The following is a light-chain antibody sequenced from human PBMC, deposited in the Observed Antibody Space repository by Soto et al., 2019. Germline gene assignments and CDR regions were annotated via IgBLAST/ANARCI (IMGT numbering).Light chain of an antibody. CDR2: GAS. CDR1: QSLTS. CDR3: QQYGSSPWA. J-gene: IGKJ1*01. Sequence: EIVLTQSPATLSLPPGERATLSCRASQSLTSLAWYQQKPGQAPRLLIYGASSRATGIPDRFSGSGSGTDFTLTISRLESEDCAVYYCQQYGSSPWAFGQGTKVDIK. V-gene: IGKV3-20*01.